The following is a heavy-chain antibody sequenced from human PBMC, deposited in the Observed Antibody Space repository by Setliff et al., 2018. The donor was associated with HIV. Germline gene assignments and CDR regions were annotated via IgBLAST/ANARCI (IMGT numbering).Heavy chain of an antibody. CDR1: GYSISSGYY. CDR2: FYHSTT. J-gene: IGHJ3*02. V-gene: IGHV4-38-2*01. Sequence: PSETLSLTCVVSGYSISSGYYWGWIRQPPGTGLEWIGSFYHSTTYYNPSLKSRVTISVDTSKNQFSLKLTSVTAADTAMYHCARVYYFDSSGYYQRGDVFDIWGQGTMVTVSS. CDR3: ARVYYFDSSGYYQRGDVFDI. D-gene: IGHD3-22*01.